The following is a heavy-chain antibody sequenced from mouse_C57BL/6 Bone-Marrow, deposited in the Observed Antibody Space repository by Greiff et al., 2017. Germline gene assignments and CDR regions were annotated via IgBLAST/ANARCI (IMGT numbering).Heavy chain of an antibody. Sequence: VKLVESGAELARPGASVKLSCKASGYTFTSYGISWVKQRTGQGLEWIGEIYPRSGNTYYNEKFKGKATLTADKSSSTAYMELRSLTSEDSAVYFCARRNLGAWFAYWGQGTLVTVSA. CDR3: ARRNLGAWFAY. CDR2: IYPRSGNT. D-gene: IGHD4-1*01. V-gene: IGHV1-81*01. J-gene: IGHJ3*01. CDR1: GYTFTSYG.